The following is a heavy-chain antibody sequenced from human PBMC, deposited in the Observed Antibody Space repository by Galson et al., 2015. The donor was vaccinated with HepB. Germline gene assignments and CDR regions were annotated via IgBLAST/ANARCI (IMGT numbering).Heavy chain of an antibody. CDR1: GFTFSSYA. CDR2: ISYDGSNK. Sequence: LRLSCAASGFTFSSYAMHWVRQAPGKGLEWVAVISYDGSNKYYADSVKGRFTISRDNSKNTLYLQMNSLRAEDTAVYYCARGQPHLWFGELPPHWGQGTLVTVSS. J-gene: IGHJ4*02. V-gene: IGHV3-30-3*01. D-gene: IGHD3-10*01. CDR3: ARGQPHLWFGELPPH.